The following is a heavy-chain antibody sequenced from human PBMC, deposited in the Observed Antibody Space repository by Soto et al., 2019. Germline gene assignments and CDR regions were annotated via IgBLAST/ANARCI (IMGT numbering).Heavy chain of an antibody. D-gene: IGHD3-22*01. CDR1: GYTFTAYY. CDR3: VSIYGSSGYYYDY. J-gene: IGHJ4*02. V-gene: IGHV1-2*02. Sequence: ASVKVSCKASGYTFTAYYMHWVRQAPGQGLEWMGWINPKSGDTDFARKFQGRVTMTRDTSISTAYMELSSLRSDDTAVYYCVSIYGSSGYYYDYWGQGNLVTVSS. CDR2: INPKSGDT.